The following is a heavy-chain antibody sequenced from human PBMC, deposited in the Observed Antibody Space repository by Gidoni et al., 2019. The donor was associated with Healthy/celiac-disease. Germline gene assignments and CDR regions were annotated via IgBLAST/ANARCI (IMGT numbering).Heavy chain of an antibody. CDR3: ARVEVGATDYFDY. CDR1: GSSISSGYY. CDR2: IYHSEST. J-gene: IGHJ4*02. D-gene: IGHD1-26*01. Sequence: QVQLQESGPGLVQPSETLSLTCAVSGSSISSGYYWGWFRQPPGKGLEWIGSIYHSESTYYNPSLKSRGTISVDTSKNQFSLKLSSVTAADTAVYYCARVEVGATDYFDYWGQGTLVTVSS. V-gene: IGHV4-38-2*01.